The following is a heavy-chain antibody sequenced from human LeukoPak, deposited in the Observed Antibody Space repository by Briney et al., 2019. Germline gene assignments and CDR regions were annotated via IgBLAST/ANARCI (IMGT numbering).Heavy chain of an antibody. D-gene: IGHD6-25*01. CDR1: GASISGYY. J-gene: IGHJ4*02. V-gene: IGHV4-59*01. Sequence: SETLSLTCTVSGASISGYYWNWIRQPPGKGLEWIAYIYYSGSTNYNPSLKSRVSISVDTSKKQFSLKPSSVTAADTAVYYCASGLSSGWIYFDNWGQGVLVTVSS. CDR2: IYYSGST. CDR3: ASGLSSGWIYFDN.